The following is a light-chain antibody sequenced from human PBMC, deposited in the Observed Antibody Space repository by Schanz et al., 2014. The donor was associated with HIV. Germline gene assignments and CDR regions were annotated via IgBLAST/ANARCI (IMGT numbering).Light chain of an antibody. CDR3: AAWDDSLSGWV. V-gene: IGLV1-44*01. CDR1: TSNIGSNT. J-gene: IGLJ3*02. CDR2: SNN. Sequence: QSVLTQPPSASGTPGQRVTISCSGGTSNIGSNTVNWYQQLPGTAPKLLIYSNNQRPSGVPDRFSGSKSGTSASLAISGLRSEDEADYYCAAWDDSLSGWVFGGGTKLTVL.